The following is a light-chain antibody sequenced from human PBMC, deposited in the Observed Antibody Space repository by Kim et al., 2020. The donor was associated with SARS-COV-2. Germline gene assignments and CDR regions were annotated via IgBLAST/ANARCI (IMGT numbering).Light chain of an antibody. J-gene: IGKJ2*01. CDR3: QQRSSWPT. Sequence: DIVLTQSPATLSLSPGERATLSCRASQSVDTYLAWYQQKPGQAPRLLIYDVSKRVTGIPARFSGSGSGTDFTLTISSLAPEDFAVYYCQQRSSWPTFGQGTKLEI. CDR2: DVS. V-gene: IGKV3-11*01. CDR1: QSVDTY.